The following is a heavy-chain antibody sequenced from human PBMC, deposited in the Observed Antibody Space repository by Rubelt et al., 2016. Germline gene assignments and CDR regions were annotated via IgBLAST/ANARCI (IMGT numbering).Heavy chain of an antibody. D-gene: IGHD1-26*01. CDR1: SSSSYY. J-gene: IGHJ4*02. V-gene: IGHV4-39*01. Sequence: SSSSYYWGWIRQPPGKGLEWIGSIYYSGSTYYNPSLKSRVTISVDTSKNQFSLKLSSVTAADTAVYYCARTYSGSNQGYFDYWGQGTLVTVSS. CDR3: ARTYSGSNQGYFDY. CDR2: IYYSGST.